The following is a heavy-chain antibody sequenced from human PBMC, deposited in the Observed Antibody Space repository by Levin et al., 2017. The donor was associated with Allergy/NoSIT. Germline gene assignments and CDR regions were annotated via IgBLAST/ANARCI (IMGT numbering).Heavy chain of an antibody. J-gene: IGHJ5*02. CDR2: IYSGGST. CDR1: GFTVSSNY. V-gene: IGHV3-53*01. D-gene: IGHD6-19*01. Sequence: ETLSLTCAASGFTVSSNYISWVRQAPGKVLEWVSVIYSGGSTYYADSVKGRFTISRDNSKNTLYLQMNSLRAEDTAVYYCAGSIAVAGSGNWFDPWGQGTLVTVSS. CDR3: AGSIAVAGSGNWFDP.